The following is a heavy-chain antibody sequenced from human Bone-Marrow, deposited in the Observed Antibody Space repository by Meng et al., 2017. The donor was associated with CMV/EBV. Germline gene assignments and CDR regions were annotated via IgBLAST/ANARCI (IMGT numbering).Heavy chain of an antibody. D-gene: IGHD6-19*01. Sequence: GESLKISCAASGFTFSSYWMSWVRQAPGKGLEWVANIKQDGSEKYYVDSVKGRFTISRDNAKNSLYLQMNSLRAEDTAVYYCARDLGHGWSSYFDYWGQGTLVTFSS. CDR2: IKQDGSEK. CDR1: GFTFSSYW. V-gene: IGHV3-7*01. CDR3: ARDLGHGWSSYFDY. J-gene: IGHJ4*02.